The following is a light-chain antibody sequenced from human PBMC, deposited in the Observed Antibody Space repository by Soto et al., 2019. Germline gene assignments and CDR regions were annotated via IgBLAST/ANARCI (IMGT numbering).Light chain of an antibody. V-gene: IGKV1-12*01. CDR3: QQYNSYLRT. CDR2: AAS. Sequence: DIQMTKSPSSLTASVCDRVSISCRASQSISSLLNWYQQRPGTAPKLLIYAASTLQSGVPSRFSGRGSGTDFTLTISSLQPEDFATYYCQQYNSYLRTFGQGTKVDIK. CDR1: QSISSL. J-gene: IGKJ1*01.